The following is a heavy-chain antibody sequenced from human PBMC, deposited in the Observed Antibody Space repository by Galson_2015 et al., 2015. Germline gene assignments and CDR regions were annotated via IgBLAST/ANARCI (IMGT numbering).Heavy chain of an antibody. CDR1: GYSFHTYW. V-gene: IGHV5-51*01. D-gene: IGHD2-15*01. CDR3: ARRVRACSGGTCYYFDY. CDR2: IYPGDSDT. J-gene: IGHJ4*02. Sequence: QSGAKVKKPGEPLKISCPGSGYSFHTYWIAWVRQMPGKGLEWMEVIYPGDSDTRYGPSFQGKVPISADKSISTAYLQWSGLKASDTAMYYCARRVRACSGGTCYYFDYWGQGTLVTVSS.